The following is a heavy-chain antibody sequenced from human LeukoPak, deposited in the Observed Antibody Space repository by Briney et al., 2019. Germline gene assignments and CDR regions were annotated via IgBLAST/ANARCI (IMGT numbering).Heavy chain of an antibody. Sequence: NPSETLSLTCTVSGGSISTSNYYWGWIRQPPGKGLEWIGNIFYSGSTYYSPSLKSRVTISLDTSRNQFSLKLTSVTAADTAVYYCATLVSTRYYFDYWGQGTLVTVSS. V-gene: IGHV4-39*07. D-gene: IGHD5/OR15-5a*01. CDR1: GGSISTSNYY. CDR3: ATLVSTRYYFDY. J-gene: IGHJ4*02. CDR2: IFYSGST.